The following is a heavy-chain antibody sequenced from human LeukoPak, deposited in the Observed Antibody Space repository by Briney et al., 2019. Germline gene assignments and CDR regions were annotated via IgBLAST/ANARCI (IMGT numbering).Heavy chain of an antibody. CDR3: ASFLLTTVTTVVY. CDR1: GFTFSSYG. D-gene: IGHD4-17*01. CDR2: IRYDGSNK. V-gene: IGHV3-30*02. Sequence: GGSLRLSCAASGFTFSSYGMHWVRQAPGKGLEWVAFIRYDGSNKYYADSVKGRFTISRDNSKNTLYLQMNSLRADDTAVYYCASFLLTTVTTVVYWGQGTLVTVSS. J-gene: IGHJ4*02.